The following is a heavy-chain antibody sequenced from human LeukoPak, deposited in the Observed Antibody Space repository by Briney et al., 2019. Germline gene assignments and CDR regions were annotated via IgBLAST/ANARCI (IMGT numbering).Heavy chain of an antibody. CDR3: AKDLAGTYYYDSSGYYGREVGFDY. CDR1: GFTFSSYA. CDR2: ISGSGGST. J-gene: IGHJ4*02. D-gene: IGHD3-22*01. V-gene: IGHV3-23*01. Sequence: GGSLRLSCAASGFTFSSYAMSWVRQAPGKGLEWVSAISGSGGSTYYADSVKGRFTISRDNSKNTLYLQMNRLRAEDTAVYYCAKDLAGTYYYDSSGYYGREVGFDYWGQGTLVTVSS.